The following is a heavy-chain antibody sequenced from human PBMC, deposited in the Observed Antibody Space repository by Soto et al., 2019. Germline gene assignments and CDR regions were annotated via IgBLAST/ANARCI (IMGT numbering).Heavy chain of an antibody. CDR3: VKDRGLEISWNWFDP. D-gene: IGHD1-1*01. CDR1: GFTFSRYV. CDR2: ISGSGGNT. Sequence: EVQLLESGGGLVQPGGSLRLSCAASGFTFSRYVLSWVRQAPGKGLEWVSGISGSGGNTHYADSVKGRFTISRDNSNNTLHLQMNSLRADDTAVYYCVKDRGLEISWNWFDPWGQGTLVTVSS. V-gene: IGHV3-23*01. J-gene: IGHJ5*02.